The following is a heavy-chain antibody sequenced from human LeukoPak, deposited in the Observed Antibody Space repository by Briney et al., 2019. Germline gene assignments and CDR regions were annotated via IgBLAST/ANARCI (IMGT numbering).Heavy chain of an antibody. J-gene: IGHJ6*02. CDR1: GFTFSSYG. CDR2: ISYDGSNK. V-gene: IGHV3-30*18. CDR3: AKDLYYYDSSGYRPGYYYGMDV. Sequence: GGSLRLSCAASGFTFSSYGMHWVRQAPGKGLEWVAVISYDGSNKYYADSVKGRFTISGDNSKNTLYLQMNSLRAEDTAVYYCAKDLYYYDSSGYRPGYYYGMDVWGQGTTVTVSS. D-gene: IGHD3-22*01.